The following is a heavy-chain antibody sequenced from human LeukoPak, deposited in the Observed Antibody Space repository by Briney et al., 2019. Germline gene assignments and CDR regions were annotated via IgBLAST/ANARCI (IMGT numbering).Heavy chain of an antibody. CDR2: ISAYNGNT. Sequence: SVKVSCKASGYTFTSYYMHWVRQAPGQGLEWMGWISAYNGNTNYAQKLQGRVTMTTDTSTSTAYMELRSLRSDDTAVYYCARVDYGDYVGSYWGQGTLVTVSS. CDR1: GYTFTSYY. J-gene: IGHJ4*02. D-gene: IGHD4-17*01. V-gene: IGHV1-18*04. CDR3: ARVDYGDYVGSY.